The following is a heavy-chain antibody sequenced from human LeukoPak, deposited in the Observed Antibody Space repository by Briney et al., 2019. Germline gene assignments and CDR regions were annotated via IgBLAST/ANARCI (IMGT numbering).Heavy chain of an antibody. Sequence: GGSLRLSCAASGFTFSSYEMNWVRQAPGKGLEWVSYISSRGSMIYYADSVKGRFTISRDNAKNSLYLHMNSLRAEDTAVYYCARDRGWLNGFDIWGQGTMVTVSS. CDR1: GFTFSSYE. CDR3: ARDRGWLNGFDI. CDR2: ISSRGSMI. V-gene: IGHV3-48*03. D-gene: IGHD6-19*01. J-gene: IGHJ3*02.